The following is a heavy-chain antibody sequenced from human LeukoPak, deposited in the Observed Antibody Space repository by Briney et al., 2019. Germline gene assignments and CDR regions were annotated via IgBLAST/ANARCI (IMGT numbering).Heavy chain of an antibody. CDR2: ISGSGGTT. V-gene: IGHV3-23*01. CDR3: ADSVALGY. CDR1: GFTFSSYG. D-gene: IGHD6-19*01. Sequence: GGSLRLSCAASGFTFSSYGMSWVRQVPGKGPEWVSGISGSGGTTSYADSVKGRFSISRDLSKNTLYLDMNSLRAEDTAIYYCADSVALGYWGQGTLVTVSS. J-gene: IGHJ4*02.